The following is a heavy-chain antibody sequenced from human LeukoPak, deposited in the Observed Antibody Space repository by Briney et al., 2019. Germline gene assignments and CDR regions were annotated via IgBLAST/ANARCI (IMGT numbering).Heavy chain of an antibody. D-gene: IGHD2-15*01. CDR1: GYTFTAYY. Sequence: ASVKGSCKASGYTFTAYYMHWVRQAPGQGLEWMGWIDTNSGDTNYAQKFQGRLTITRDTSIGTAYMELSSLISDDTAVYYCASEAFCAGGSCYLQRVASWGPGTLLTVSS. J-gene: IGHJ4*02. V-gene: IGHV1-2*02. CDR2: IDTNSGDT. CDR3: ASEAFCAGGSCYLQRVAS.